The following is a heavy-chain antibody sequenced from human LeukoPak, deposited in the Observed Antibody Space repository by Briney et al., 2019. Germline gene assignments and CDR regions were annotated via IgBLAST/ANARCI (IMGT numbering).Heavy chain of an antibody. D-gene: IGHD6-19*01. CDR1: GYTFTSYA. J-gene: IGHJ4*02. CDR2: INTNTGNP. CDR3: ARDTRVLGGWSNDANGLGY. Sequence: GASVKVSCKASGYTFTSYAMNWVRQAPGQGLEWMGWINTNTGNPTYAQGFTGRFVFSLDTSVSTAYLQISSLKAEDTAVYYCARDTRVLGGWSNDANGLGYWGQGTLVTVSS. V-gene: IGHV7-4-1*02.